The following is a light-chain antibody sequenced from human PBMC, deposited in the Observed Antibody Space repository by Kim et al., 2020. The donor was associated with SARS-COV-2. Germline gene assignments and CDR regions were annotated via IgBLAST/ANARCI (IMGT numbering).Light chain of an antibody. J-gene: IGLJ3*02. CDR2: GKN. V-gene: IGLV3-19*01. CDR1: SLRSYY. CDR3: NSRDSSGNHLRV. Sequence: LGQTVRITCQRDSLRSYYASWYQQKPGQAPVLVIYGKNNRPSGIPDRFSGSSSGNTASLTITGAQAEDEADYYCNSRDSSGNHLRVFGGGTKLTVL.